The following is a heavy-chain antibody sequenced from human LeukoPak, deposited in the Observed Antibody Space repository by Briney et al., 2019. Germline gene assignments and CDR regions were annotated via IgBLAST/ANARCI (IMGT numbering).Heavy chain of an antibody. V-gene: IGHV3-23*01. J-gene: IGHJ4*02. Sequence: GGSQRLSCAASGFTFSSYAMSWVRQAPGKGLEWVSSISGSGGSTYYADSVKGRFTISRDNSKNTLYLQMNSLRGEDTAVYYCAKGREGTIADYFDYWGQGTLVSVSS. CDR2: ISGSGGST. CDR1: GFTFSSYA. D-gene: IGHD1-7*01. CDR3: AKGREGTIADYFDY.